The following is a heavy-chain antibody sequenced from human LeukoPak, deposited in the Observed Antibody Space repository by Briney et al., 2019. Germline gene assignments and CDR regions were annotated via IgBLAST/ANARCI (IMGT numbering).Heavy chain of an antibody. CDR2: ISWDGGST. CDR1: GFTFDHYT. V-gene: IGHV3-43*01. CDR3: AKDGKNYFDY. J-gene: IGHJ4*02. Sequence: PGGSLRLSCAASGFTFDHYTMHWVRHAPGKGLEWVSLISWDGGSTYYADSVKGRFTISRDNSKNSLSLQMNSLRAEDTALYYCAKDGKNYFDYWGQGTLVTVSS.